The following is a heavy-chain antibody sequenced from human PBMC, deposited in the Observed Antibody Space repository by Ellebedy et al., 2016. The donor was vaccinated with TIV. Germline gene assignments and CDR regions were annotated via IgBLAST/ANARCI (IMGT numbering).Heavy chain of an antibody. J-gene: IGHJ3*02. Sequence: PGGSLRLSCAASGFIFSGYWMHWVRQAPGKGLVWVSRINSDGSDTAYADSVRGRFTISRDNAKNTLYLQINSLRAEDTAVYYCAAVQYWEAVFDMWGQGTMVTVSS. D-gene: IGHD2-8*02. CDR3: AAVQYWEAVFDM. CDR2: INSDGSDT. V-gene: IGHV3-74*01. CDR1: GFIFSGYW.